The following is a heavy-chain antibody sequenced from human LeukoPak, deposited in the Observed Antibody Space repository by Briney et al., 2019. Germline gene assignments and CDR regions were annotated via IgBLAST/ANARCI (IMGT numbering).Heavy chain of an antibody. Sequence: GGSLRLSCAVSGFTVSSYAMSWVRQAPGNGLEWVSAMSGSAGNTYYADSVRGRITISRDNSRNMLYLEMNSLRAEDTAVYYCAKDGERLLAWSPPLGYWGQGTLVTVSS. CDR3: AKDGERLLAWSPPLGY. J-gene: IGHJ4*02. CDR1: GFTVSSYA. D-gene: IGHD3-3*01. V-gene: IGHV3-23*01. CDR2: MSGSAGNT.